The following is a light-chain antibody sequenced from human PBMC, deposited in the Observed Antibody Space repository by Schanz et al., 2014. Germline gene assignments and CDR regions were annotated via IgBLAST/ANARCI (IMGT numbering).Light chain of an antibody. Sequence: DIQMTQSPSTLSASVGDRVTLTCRASQSISTLLAWYQQKPGKAPKLLIYDASSLESGVPSRFSGSGSGTEFTLTISSLQPDDFATYYCQQYNDQYSFGQGTKLEIK. V-gene: IGKV1-5*01. J-gene: IGKJ2*03. CDR1: QSISTL. CDR2: DAS. CDR3: QQYNDQYS.